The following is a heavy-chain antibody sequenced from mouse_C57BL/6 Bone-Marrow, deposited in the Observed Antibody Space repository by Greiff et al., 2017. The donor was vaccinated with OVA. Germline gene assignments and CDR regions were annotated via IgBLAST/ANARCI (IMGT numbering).Heavy chain of an antibody. J-gene: IGHJ4*01. Sequence: EVKLQESGPGLVKPSQSLSLTCSVTGYSITSGYYWNWIRQFPGNKLEWMGYISYDGSNNYNPSLKNRISITRDTSKNQFFLKLNSVTTEDTATYYCARDEGPNLGHYAMDYWGQGTSVTVSS. CDR3: ARDEGPNLGHYAMDY. CDR2: ISYDGSN. CDR1: GYSITSGYY. V-gene: IGHV3-6*01. D-gene: IGHD4-1*01.